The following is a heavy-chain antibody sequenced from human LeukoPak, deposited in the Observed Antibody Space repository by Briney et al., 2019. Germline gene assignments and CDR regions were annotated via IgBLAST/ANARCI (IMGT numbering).Heavy chain of an antibody. J-gene: IGHJ5*02. V-gene: IGHV4-4*07. D-gene: IGHD3-3*01. CDR3: ARGGRTYYDFWSGYPQGWWFDP. CDR1: GGSISSYY. Sequence: SETLSLTCTVSGGSISSYYWSWIRQPAGKGLEWIGRIYTSGSTNYNPSLKSRVTISVDTSKNQFSLKLSSVTAAGTAVYYCARGGRTYYDFWSGYPQGWWFDPWGQGTLVTVSS. CDR2: IYTSGST.